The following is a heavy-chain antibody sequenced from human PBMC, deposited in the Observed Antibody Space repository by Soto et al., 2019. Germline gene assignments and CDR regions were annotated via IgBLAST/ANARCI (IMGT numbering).Heavy chain of an antibody. CDR1: GFTFRIYA. Sequence: PVGSLRLSCVASGFTFRIYAMSWVRQAPGKGLEWVSAISGSDNITYYADSVKGRFTISRDNSKNTLYLQMSSLRADDTAVYYCAPMGVWGQGTTVTVSS. V-gene: IGHV3-23*01. CDR2: ISGSDNIT. J-gene: IGHJ6*02. CDR3: APMGV.